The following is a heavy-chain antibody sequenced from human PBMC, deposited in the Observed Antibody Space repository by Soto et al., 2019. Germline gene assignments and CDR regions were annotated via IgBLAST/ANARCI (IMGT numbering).Heavy chain of an antibody. J-gene: IGHJ4*02. CDR1: GFTFSLSA. CDR3: AKGPEYDIFTGCDY. D-gene: IGHD3-9*01. V-gene: IGHV3-23*01. Sequence: EVQLLESGGGFVQPGESLRLSCAASGFTFSLSAMSWVRQAPGRGLDWVSSLSGGGSTTDYADSVKGRFTISRDNSKNTVHLQMNSLRAEDTAVYYCAKGPEYDIFTGCDYWGQGALGTVSS. CDR2: LSGGGSTT.